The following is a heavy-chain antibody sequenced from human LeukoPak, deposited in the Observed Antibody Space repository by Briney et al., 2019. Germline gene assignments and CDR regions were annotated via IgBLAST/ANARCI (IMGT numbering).Heavy chain of an antibody. CDR2: IVGDSSKT. J-gene: IGHJ6*03. CDR1: GLTFHNYA. V-gene: IGHV3-23*01. CDR3: SKQPYYCYYLDV. Sequence: PGGSLRLSCAISGLTFHNYAMTWVRQAPGKGLEWVSAIVGDSSKTYYADSVKGRVTISRDNSNYMLFLHMNILRAEDTALYYCSKQPYYCYYLDVWGKGTTVTVSS. D-gene: IGHD2-21*01.